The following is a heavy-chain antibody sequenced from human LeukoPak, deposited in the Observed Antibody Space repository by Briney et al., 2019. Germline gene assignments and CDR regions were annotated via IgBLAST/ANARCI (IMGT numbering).Heavy chain of an antibody. J-gene: IGHJ4*02. CDR2: ISAYNDNT. V-gene: IGHV1-18*01. CDR1: GYTFTSYG. CDR3: ARDSGYSSSWENFDY. D-gene: IGHD6-13*01. Sequence: ASVKVSCKASGYTFTSYGISWVRQPPGQGLEWMGWISAYNDNTNYAQKLQGRVTMTTDTSTSTAYMELRSLRSDDTAVFYCARDSGYSSSWENFDYWGQGTLVTVSS.